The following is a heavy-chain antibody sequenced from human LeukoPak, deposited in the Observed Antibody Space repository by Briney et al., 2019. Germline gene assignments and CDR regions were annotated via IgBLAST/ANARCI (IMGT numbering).Heavy chain of an antibody. Sequence: GGSLRLSCAASGFTFSSYSMNWVRQAPGKGLEWVSSISSSSSYIYYADSVKGRFTISRDNSKNTLYLQMNSLRAEDTAVYYCARSRRVVTLAYYFDYWGQGTLVTVSS. CDR3: ARSRRVVTLAYYFDY. V-gene: IGHV3-21*01. D-gene: IGHD3-3*01. CDR1: GFTFSSYS. CDR2: ISSSSSYI. J-gene: IGHJ4*02.